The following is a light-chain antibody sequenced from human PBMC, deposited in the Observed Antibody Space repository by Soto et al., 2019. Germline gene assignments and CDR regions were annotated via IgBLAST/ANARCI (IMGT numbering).Light chain of an antibody. CDR1: QSVGSN. CDR2: AAS. Sequence: EVVMTQSPATLAVSPCETATLSCSASQSVGSNLAWYQQKPGQAPRLLIYAASTRATGIPARFSGSGSGTEFTLTISSLQSEDFAVYYCQQYNNWSFGQGTRLEIK. CDR3: QQYNNWS. V-gene: IGKV3-15*01. J-gene: IGKJ5*01.